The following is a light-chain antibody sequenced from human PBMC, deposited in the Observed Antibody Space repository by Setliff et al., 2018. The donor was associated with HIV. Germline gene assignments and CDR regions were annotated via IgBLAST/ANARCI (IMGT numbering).Light chain of an antibody. V-gene: IGLV2-18*02. CDR1: SSDVGSYNR. J-gene: IGLJ3*02. CDR2: EDT. Sequence: ALAQPPSVSGSPGQSVIISCTGTSSDVGSYNRVSWYQQPPGTAPKLIIYEDTYRPSGVPDRFSGSKSGSTASLTISGLQAEDEGDYYCSSYTSSNTWVFGGGTKVTVL. CDR3: SSYTSSNTWV.